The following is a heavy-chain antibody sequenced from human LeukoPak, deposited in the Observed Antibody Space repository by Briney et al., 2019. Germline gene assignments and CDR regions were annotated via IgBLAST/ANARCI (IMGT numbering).Heavy chain of an antibody. CDR3: ARDFYCSGGSCYSWFDP. CDR1: GGSISSGSFY. V-gene: IGHV4-61*02. J-gene: IGHJ5*02. D-gene: IGHD2-15*01. Sequence: SETLSLTCTVSGGSISSGSFYWSWIRQPAEKGLEWIGRIFPTGGTNYNPSLKSRVAISVDTAKNQFSLKLTSVTAADTAVYYCARDFYCSGGSCYSWFDPWGQGTLVTVSS. CDR2: IFPTGGT.